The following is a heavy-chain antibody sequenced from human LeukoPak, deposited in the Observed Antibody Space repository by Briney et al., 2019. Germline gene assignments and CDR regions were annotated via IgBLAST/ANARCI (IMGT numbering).Heavy chain of an antibody. D-gene: IGHD6-25*01. J-gene: IGHJ4*02. CDR3: ARGDRIAAAGY. Sequence: WMGIINPSGGSTSYAQKFQGRVTMTRDTSTSTVYMELSSLRSEDTAVYYCARGDRIAAAGYWGQGTLVTVSS. CDR2: INPSGGST. V-gene: IGHV1-46*03.